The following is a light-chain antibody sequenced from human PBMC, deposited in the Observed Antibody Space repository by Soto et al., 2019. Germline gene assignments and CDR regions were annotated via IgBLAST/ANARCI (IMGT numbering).Light chain of an antibody. J-gene: IGKJ3*01. V-gene: IGKV1-17*01. CDR3: LQHNTFPFT. CDR1: QGISVF. Sequence: DIQMTQSPSSLSASVGDRVTITCRASQGISVFLAWFQQKPGKAPKRLIYAASSLESGVPSRFSSSVSGTEFTLTISILQHEDFAFDYCLQHNTFPFTFGAGTKGVI. CDR2: AAS.